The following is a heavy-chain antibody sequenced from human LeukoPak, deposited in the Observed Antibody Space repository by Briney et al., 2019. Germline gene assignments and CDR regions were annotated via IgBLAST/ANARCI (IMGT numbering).Heavy chain of an antibody. D-gene: IGHD4-17*01. J-gene: IGHJ3*02. V-gene: IGHV4-61*02. CDR3: ARPGLYGDYHADI. Sequence: SETLSLTCTVSGGSISSRYYYWSWIRQPAGKGLEWIGRIYTSGNTNYNPSLKSRVTISLDTSKNQFSLKLRSVTASDTAVYYCARPGLYGDYHADIWGQGTMVTVSS. CDR1: GGSISSRYYY. CDR2: IYTSGNT.